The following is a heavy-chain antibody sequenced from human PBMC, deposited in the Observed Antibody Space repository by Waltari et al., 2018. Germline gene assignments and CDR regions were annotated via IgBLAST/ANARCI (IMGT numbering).Heavy chain of an antibody. J-gene: IGHJ5*02. CDR2: ISYDGSNK. CDR1: GFTFSSYA. CDR3: ARGRKVAATGWFDP. V-gene: IGHV3-30-3*01. Sequence: QVQLVASGGGVVQPGRSLRLSCAASGFTFSSYARHWVRQAPGKGLEWVAVISYDGSNKYYADSVKGRFTISRDNSKNTLYLQMNSLRAEDTAVYYCARGRKVAATGWFDPWGQGTLVSVSS. D-gene: IGHD2-15*01.